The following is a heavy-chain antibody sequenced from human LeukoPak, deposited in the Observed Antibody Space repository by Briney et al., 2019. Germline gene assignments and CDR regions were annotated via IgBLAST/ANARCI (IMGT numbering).Heavy chain of an antibody. V-gene: IGHV4-34*01. Sequence: PSETLSLTCAVYGGSFSGYYWSWIRQPPGKGLEWIGEINHSGSTNYDPSLKSRVTISVDTSKTQFSLKLSSVTAADTAVYYCARGFPYSYGYLGFYYYYMDVWDKGTTVTVSS. J-gene: IGHJ6*03. D-gene: IGHD5-18*01. CDR1: GGSFSGYY. CDR2: INHSGST. CDR3: ARGFPYSYGYLGFYYYYMDV.